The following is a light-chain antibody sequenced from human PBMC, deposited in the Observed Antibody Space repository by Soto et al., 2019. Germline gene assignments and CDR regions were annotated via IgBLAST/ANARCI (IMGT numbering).Light chain of an antibody. V-gene: IGLV2-11*01. CDR3: CSYAGSYTFDV. CDR1: SSDFGGYNY. Sequence: QSVLTQPRSVSGSPGQSVTISCTGTSSDFGGYNYVSWYQQHPGKAPKLMIYDVTKRPSGFPDRFSGSKSGNTASLTISGLQAEDEADYYCCSYAGSYTFDVFGTGTKVTVL. J-gene: IGLJ1*01. CDR2: DVT.